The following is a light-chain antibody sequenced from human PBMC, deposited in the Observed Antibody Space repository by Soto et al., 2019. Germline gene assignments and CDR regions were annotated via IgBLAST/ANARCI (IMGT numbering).Light chain of an antibody. CDR2: AAS. J-gene: IGKJ2*01. CDR1: QSISSY. Sequence: DIQMTPSPSSLSASVGDRVTITCRASQSISSYLNWYQQKLGKAPKLLIYAASSLQSGVSSRFSGSGSGTDFTLTISSLQPEDFAIYYCQQSYSNPYIFGQGTKLEIK. CDR3: QQSYSNPYI. V-gene: IGKV1-39*01.